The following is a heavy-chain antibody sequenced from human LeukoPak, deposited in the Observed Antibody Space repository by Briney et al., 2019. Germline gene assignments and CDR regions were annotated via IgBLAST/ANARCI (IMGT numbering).Heavy chain of an antibody. J-gene: IGHJ3*02. CDR3: ARESPGGAFDI. V-gene: IGHV3-23*01. CDR2: ISGSGGRT. D-gene: IGHD3-10*01. Sequence: GGSLRLSCAASGFTFSSYGMSWVRQAPGKGLEWVSAISGSGGRTYYADSVKGRFTISRDNAKNSLYLQMNSLRAEDTALYYCARESPGGAFDIWGQGTMVTVSS. CDR1: GFTFSSYG.